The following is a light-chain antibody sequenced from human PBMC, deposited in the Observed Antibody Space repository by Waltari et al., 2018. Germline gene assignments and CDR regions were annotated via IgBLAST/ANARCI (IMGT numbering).Light chain of an antibody. CDR3: SSYTGSTNLKV. V-gene: IGLV2-8*01. CDR2: EVS. J-gene: IGLJ2*01. CDR1: SSDVGGYHL. Sequence: QSALTQPPSASGSPGQSVAISRTGTSSDVGGYHLLSWYQQHPGKAPKLMIYEVSKRPAGVPDRFSGSKSGNTASLAVSGLQTEDEADYYCSSYTGSTNLKVFGGGTKLTVL.